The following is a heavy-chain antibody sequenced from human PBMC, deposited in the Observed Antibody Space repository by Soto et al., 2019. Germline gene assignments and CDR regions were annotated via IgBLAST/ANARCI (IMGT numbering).Heavy chain of an antibody. J-gene: IGHJ4*02. D-gene: IGHD1-26*01. CDR2: FYHSGST. Sequence: SETLSLTCAVSGYSISSGYYWGWIRQPPGKGLEWIGSFYHSGSTYYNPSLKSRVTISVDTSKNQLSLKLSSVTAADTAVYYCARLGRQLLEFDYWGQGTLGTVSS. CDR1: GYSISSGYY. V-gene: IGHV4-38-2*01. CDR3: ARLGRQLLEFDY.